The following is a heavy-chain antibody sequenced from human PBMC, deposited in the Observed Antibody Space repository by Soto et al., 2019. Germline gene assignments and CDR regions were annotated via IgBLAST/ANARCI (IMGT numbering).Heavy chain of an antibody. D-gene: IGHD3-22*01. CDR2: ISYDGSNK. V-gene: IGHV3-30*18. Sequence: PGGSLRLSCAASGFSFNSYGMHWVRQAPGKGLEWVAVISYDGSNKYYADSVKGRFTISRDNSKNTLYLQMNSLRAEDTAVYYCAKERSYYDSSGYYYFDYWGQGTLVTVSS. CDR1: GFSFNSYG. CDR3: AKERSYYDSSGYYYFDY. J-gene: IGHJ4*02.